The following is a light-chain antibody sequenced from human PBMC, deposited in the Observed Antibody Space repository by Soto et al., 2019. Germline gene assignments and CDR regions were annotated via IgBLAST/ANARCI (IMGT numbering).Light chain of an antibody. CDR3: QQYDNWPQP. J-gene: IGKJ1*01. Sequence: EEVMSLSLATLAVSEREGATLSCRASQSVSSNLAWYQQKPGQAPRLLIYGASTRATGIPARFSGTGSGTDFTLTVSSLQSEDFAVYYCQQYDNWPQPFGQGANVAIK. CDR1: QSVSSN. V-gene: IGKV3-15*01. CDR2: GAS.